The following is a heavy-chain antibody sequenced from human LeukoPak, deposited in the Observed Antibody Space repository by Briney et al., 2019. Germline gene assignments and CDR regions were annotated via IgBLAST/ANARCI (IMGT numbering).Heavy chain of an antibody. V-gene: IGHV3-21*01. CDR2: ISSISTYI. Sequence: GGPLRLSCAGPGLTFMRYSMNWVRQAPGKRLEWVSSISSISTYIYYADSVKGRFTISRDNAKNSLYLQMNSLRAEDTAVYYCASLPDLSVTGAGTGYWGQGTLVTVSS. D-gene: IGHD6-13*01. J-gene: IGHJ4*02. CDR3: ASLPDLSVTGAGTGY. CDR1: GLTFMRYS.